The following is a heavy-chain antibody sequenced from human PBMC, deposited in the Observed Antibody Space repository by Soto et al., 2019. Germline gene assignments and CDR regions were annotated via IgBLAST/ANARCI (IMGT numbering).Heavy chain of an antibody. J-gene: IGHJ4*02. V-gene: IGHV5-10-1*01. CDR1: GYSFTSYW. CDR3: SSLGVWGSYRYTDLDY. Sequence: PGESLKISRKGSGYSFTSYWNSWVRQMPGKGLEGMGMIDPSDSYTNYSPSFQGHVNISADKSISTPYLQWRSLKAPDTATYYCSSLGVWGSYRYTDLDYWGQGTLVTVSS. CDR2: IDPSDSYT. D-gene: IGHD3-16*02.